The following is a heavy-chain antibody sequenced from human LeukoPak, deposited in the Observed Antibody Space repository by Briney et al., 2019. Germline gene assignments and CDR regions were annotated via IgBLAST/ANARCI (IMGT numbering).Heavy chain of an antibody. Sequence: PSETLSLTCAVSGGSISIGGYSWSWIRQPTGKRLEWIGYMYHSGSTNYNPSLKSRVTISVDTSKNQFSLKLSSVTAADTAVYYCARVGFGIAARPLFDYWGQGTLVTVSS. CDR2: MYHSGST. D-gene: IGHD6-6*01. CDR3: ARVGFGIAARPLFDY. CDR1: GGSISIGGYS. J-gene: IGHJ4*02. V-gene: IGHV4-30-2*01.